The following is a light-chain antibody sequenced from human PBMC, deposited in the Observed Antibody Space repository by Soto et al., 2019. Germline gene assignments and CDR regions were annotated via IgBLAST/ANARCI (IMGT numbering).Light chain of an antibody. CDR1: QGITSY. V-gene: IGKV1-8*01. Sequence: AIRMTQSPSSFSASTGDRVTITCRASQGITSYLVWYQQKPGKAPKLLIYAASTLQSGVPSRFSGSGSGTDFTLTISCLQSEDFATYYCQQYYSYPLPFCGGTKVGIK. J-gene: IGKJ4*01. CDR2: AAS. CDR3: QQYYSYPLP.